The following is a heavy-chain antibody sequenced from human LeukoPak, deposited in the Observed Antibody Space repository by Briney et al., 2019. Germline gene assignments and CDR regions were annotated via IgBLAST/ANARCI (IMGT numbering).Heavy chain of an antibody. V-gene: IGHV3-15*01. CDR1: VFTFSNAW. J-gene: IGHJ5*02. Sequence: GGSLRLSCAASVFTFSNAWMSWVRQAPGKGREWVGRIKSKTDGGTTDYAAPVKGRFTISRDDSKNTLYLQMNSLKTDDTAVYYCTNDSYDRERNWFDPWGQGTLVTVSS. D-gene: IGHD5-18*01. CDR3: TNDSYDRERNWFDP. CDR2: IKSKTDGGTT.